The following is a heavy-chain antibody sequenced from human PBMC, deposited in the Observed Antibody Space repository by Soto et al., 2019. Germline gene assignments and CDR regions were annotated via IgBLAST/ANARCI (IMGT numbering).Heavy chain of an antibody. V-gene: IGHV4-59*01. D-gene: IGHD4-4*01. CDR1: GGSISSYY. CDR2: IYYRGST. CDR3: ASVNSNYFDP. J-gene: IGHJ5*02. Sequence: PSETLSLTCAVSGGSISSYYWSWIRQPPGKGLEWIGYIYYRGSTNYNPSLESRVTISVDASKNQFSLKLSSVTAADTAVYYCASVNSNYFDPWGQGTLVTVSS.